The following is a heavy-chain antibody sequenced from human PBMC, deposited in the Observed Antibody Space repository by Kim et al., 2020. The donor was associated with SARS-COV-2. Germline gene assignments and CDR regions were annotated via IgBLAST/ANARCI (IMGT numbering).Heavy chain of an antibody. CDR3: ARQQGSRWYGTRDD. CDR2: IYFSGST. CDR1: GGYITNYY. Sequence: SETLSLTCSVSGGYITNYYWSWIRQPPGKGLEWIGYIYFSGSTNYNPSLKSRVTMSVDTSKNQFSLELTSVTAADTAVYYGARQQGSRWYGTRDDGGQGT. J-gene: IGHJ4*02. V-gene: IGHV4-59*08. D-gene: IGHD6-13*01.